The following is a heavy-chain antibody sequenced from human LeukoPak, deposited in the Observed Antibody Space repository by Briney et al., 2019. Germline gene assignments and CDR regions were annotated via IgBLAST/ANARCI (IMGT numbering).Heavy chain of an antibody. Sequence: GGSLRLSCAASGFTFSSYALTWVRQAPGKGLEWVSGISAGGDGTFYADSVKGRFTISRDNSKSTLYLQMNSLGAEDTAVYYCTKTMMQPTAADHWGQGSLVTVSS. D-gene: IGHD4/OR15-4a*01. V-gene: IGHV3-23*01. J-gene: IGHJ5*02. CDR2: ISAGGDGT. CDR3: TKTMMQPTAADH. CDR1: GFTFSSYA.